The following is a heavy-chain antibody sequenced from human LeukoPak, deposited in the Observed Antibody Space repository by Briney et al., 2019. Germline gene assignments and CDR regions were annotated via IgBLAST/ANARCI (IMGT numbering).Heavy chain of an antibody. J-gene: IGHJ3*02. CDR1: GYTFTGYY. CDR2: INPNSGGT. Sequence: ASVKVSCKASGYTFTGYYMHWVRQAPGQGLEWMGWINPNSGGTNYAQKFLGRVTMTRDTSISTAYMELSRLRSDDTAVYYCASVFMVRGVHDAFDIWGQGTMVTVSS. D-gene: IGHD3-10*01. CDR3: ASVFMVRGVHDAFDI. V-gene: IGHV1-2*02.